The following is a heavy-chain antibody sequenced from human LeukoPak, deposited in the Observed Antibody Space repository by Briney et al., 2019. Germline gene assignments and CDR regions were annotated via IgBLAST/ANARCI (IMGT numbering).Heavy chain of an antibody. CDR1: GGSISSYY. CDR2: IYYTGAT. J-gene: IGHJ4*02. D-gene: IGHD5-18*01. V-gene: IGHV4-59*01. CDR3: ARAGYSYGTGYYFDY. Sequence: SETLSLTCTVSGGSISSYYWSWIRLPPGKGLEWIGYIYYTGATYYNPSLKSRVTISLDTYKNQFSLKLSSVTAADAAVYYCARAGYSYGTGYYFDYWGQGALVTVSS.